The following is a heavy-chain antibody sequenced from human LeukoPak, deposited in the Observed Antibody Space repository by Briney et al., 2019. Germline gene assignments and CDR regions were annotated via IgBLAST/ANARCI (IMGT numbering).Heavy chain of an antibody. J-gene: IGHJ3*02. V-gene: IGHV4-30-4*01. CDR2: IYYSGSA. Sequence: SQTLSLTCTVSGGSIRSGDYYWSWIRQPPGKGLEWIGYIYYSGSAYYNPSLKSRVTISVDTSKNQFSLKLSSVTAADTAVYYCARLGAKDAFDIWGQGTMVTVSS. D-gene: IGHD1-26*01. CDR1: GGSIRSGDYY. CDR3: ARLGAKDAFDI.